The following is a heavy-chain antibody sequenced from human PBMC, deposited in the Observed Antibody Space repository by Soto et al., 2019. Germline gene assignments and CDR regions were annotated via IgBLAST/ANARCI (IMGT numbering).Heavy chain of an antibody. D-gene: IGHD3-22*01. J-gene: IGHJ4*02. CDR3: ALRSMAVVPEY. CDR2: LYYGRSA. CDR1: GDSISSYY. Sequence: QVQLQESGPGLVKPSETLSLTCAVSGDSISSYYCMWIRQPPGKGLESIGYLYYGRSANYNPSLKSRVTLSVDTPTNQCSLPLSSMTAADTAVYYCALRSMAVVPEYWGQGTLVTVSS. V-gene: IGHV4-59*01.